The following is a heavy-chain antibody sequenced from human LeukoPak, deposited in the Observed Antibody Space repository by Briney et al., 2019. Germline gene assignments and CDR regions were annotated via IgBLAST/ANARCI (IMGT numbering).Heavy chain of an antibody. J-gene: IGHJ4*02. Sequence: SETLSLTCTVSGGSISSYYWSWIRQPPGKGLEWIGRIYTSGSTNYNPSLKSRVTISVDTSKNQFSLKLSSVTAADTAVYYCARALGYSGSKDFDYWGQGTLVTVSS. CDR1: GGSISSYY. CDR3: ARALGYSGSKDFDY. D-gene: IGHD1-26*01. V-gene: IGHV4-4*08. CDR2: IYTSGST.